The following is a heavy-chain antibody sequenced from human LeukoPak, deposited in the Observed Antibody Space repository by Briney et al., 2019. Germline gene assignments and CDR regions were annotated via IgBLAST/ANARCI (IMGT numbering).Heavy chain of an antibody. CDR2: IIPIFGTA. Sequence: SVKVSCKASGSTFSSYAISWVRQAPGQGLEWMGGIIPIFGTANYAQKFQGRVTITADESTSTAYMELSSLRSEDTAVYYCASEKLAVAGTFDYWGQGTLVTVSS. CDR1: GSTFSSYA. J-gene: IGHJ4*02. D-gene: IGHD6-19*01. V-gene: IGHV1-69*01. CDR3: ASEKLAVAGTFDY.